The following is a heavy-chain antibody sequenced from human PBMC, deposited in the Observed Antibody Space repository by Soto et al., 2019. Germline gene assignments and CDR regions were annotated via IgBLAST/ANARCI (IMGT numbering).Heavy chain of an antibody. CDR2: IYYSGET. CDR1: GDSISRYY. D-gene: IGHD3-10*01. J-gene: IGHJ6*02. V-gene: IGHV4-59*01. CDR3: ARDQGGEFLKGSGMDV. Sequence: QVQLQESGPGLVKPSETLSLTCTVSGDSISRYYWSWIRLSPGKGLEWIGYIYYSGETNYNPSVKVRVTIAVDRTKNQFSLKLSSVTAADTAVYYWARDQGGEFLKGSGMDVWGQGTTVTVSS.